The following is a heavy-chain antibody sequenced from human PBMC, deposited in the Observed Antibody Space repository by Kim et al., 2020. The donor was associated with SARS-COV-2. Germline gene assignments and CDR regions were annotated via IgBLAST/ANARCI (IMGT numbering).Heavy chain of an antibody. CDR3: ARDPLLDVTRHYG. CDR1: RFTFSSYS. J-gene: IGHJ6*01. CDR2: IITIGSTI. Sequence: GGSLRLSCAASRFTFSSYSMNWVRQAPGKGLEWVAYIITIGSTIYYADSGKGRFAISRDNAKNTLYLQMNSLTNEDTAVYYCARDPLLDVTRHYG. D-gene: IGHD2-2*01. V-gene: IGHV3-48*02.